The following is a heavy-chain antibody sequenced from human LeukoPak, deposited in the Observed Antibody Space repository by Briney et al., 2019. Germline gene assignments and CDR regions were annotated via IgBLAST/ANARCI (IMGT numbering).Heavy chain of an antibody. V-gene: IGHV3-53*01. CDR3: ARGGGVGTTRSFDP. D-gene: IGHD1-7*01. Sequence: GGSLRLSCAASGFIFSSNYMSWVRQAPGKGLEWVSIIYSGGSKYYADSGKGRFTISRDKYKKKRDLQINNLRTEDEAVYYCARGGGVGTTRSFDPWGQGTLVTVSS. CDR2: IYSGGSK. CDR1: GFIFSSNY. J-gene: IGHJ5*02.